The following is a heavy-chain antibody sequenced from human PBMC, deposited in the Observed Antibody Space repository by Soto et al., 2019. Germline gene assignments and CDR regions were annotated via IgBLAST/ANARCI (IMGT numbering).Heavy chain of an antibody. CDR2: IKQDGSEK. CDR1: GFTFSSYW. D-gene: IGHD2-8*02. V-gene: IGHV3-7*01. CDR3: ARPGFEYWDAFDI. J-gene: IGHJ3*02. Sequence: EVQLVESGGGLVQPGGSLRLSCAASGFTFSSYWMSWVRQAPGKGLEWVANIKQDGSEKYYVDSVKGRFTISRDNAKNSLYLQMNSLRAEDTAVYYCARPGFEYWDAFDIWGQGTMVTVSS.